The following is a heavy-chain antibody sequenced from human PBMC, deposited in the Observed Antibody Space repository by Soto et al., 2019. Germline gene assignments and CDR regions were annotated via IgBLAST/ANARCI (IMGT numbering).Heavy chain of an antibody. J-gene: IGHJ4*02. CDR2: IDPSDSYT. V-gene: IGHV5-10-1*01. Sequence: PGESLKISCKGSGYSFTSYWISWVRQMPGKGLEWMGRIDPSDSYTNYSPSFQGHVTISADKSISTAYLQWSSLKASDTAMYYCARLRGVYSSSWSHFDYWGQGTLVTVSS. CDR3: ARLRGVYSSSWSHFDY. D-gene: IGHD6-13*01. CDR1: GYSFTSYW.